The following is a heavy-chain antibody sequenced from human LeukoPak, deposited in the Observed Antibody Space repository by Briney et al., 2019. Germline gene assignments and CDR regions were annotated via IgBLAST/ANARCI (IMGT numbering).Heavy chain of an antibody. CDR3: AKDSWRSYYGNYMDV. D-gene: IGHD3-10*01. CDR2: ISYDGSNK. CDR1: GFTFSTYG. Sequence: GGSLRLSCAASGFTFSTYGMHWVRQAPGKGLEWVAVISYDGSNKYYADSVKGRFTISRDNSKNTLYLQMNSLRAEDTAVYYCAKDSWRSYYGNYMDVWGKGTTVTISS. J-gene: IGHJ6*03. V-gene: IGHV3-30*18.